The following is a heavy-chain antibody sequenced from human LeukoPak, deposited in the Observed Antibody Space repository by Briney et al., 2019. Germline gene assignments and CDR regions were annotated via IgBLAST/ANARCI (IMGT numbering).Heavy chain of an antibody. Sequence: SETLSLTCAVYGGSFSGYYWSWIRQPPGRGLEWIGEINHSGSTNYNPSLKSRVTISVDTSKNQFSLKLSSVTAADTAVYYCAGGRTVRRSSTSCYSLGGYYYYGMDVWGQGTTVTVSS. V-gene: IGHV4-34*01. CDR2: INHSGST. D-gene: IGHD2-2*02. CDR3: AGGRTVRRSSTSCYSLGGYYYYGMDV. CDR1: GGSFSGYY. J-gene: IGHJ6*02.